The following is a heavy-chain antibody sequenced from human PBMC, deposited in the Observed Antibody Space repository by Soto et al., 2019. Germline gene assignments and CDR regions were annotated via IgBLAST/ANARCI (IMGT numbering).Heavy chain of an antibody. CDR1: GVTISTYY. D-gene: IGHD5-12*01. Sequence: SETLSLACAVSGVTISTYYCSWIRQPPGKGLEWIGYNYHSGTTNYNPSLKSRVTISVDTSKNQFSLRLTSVTAADTAIYYCVREAYIGYGHAIDHWGQGTLVTVSS. CDR2: NYHSGTT. V-gene: IGHV4-59*01. CDR3: VREAYIGYGHAIDH. J-gene: IGHJ4*02.